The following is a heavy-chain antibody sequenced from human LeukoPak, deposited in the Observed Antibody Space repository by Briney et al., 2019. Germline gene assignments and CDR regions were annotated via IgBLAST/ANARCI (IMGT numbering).Heavy chain of an antibody. V-gene: IGHV3-74*01. CDR3: AVSNGGYDP. Sequence: GGSLRLSCVSTAFIFTAYWMHWVRHDPRRGLPWVARINSDGTTTNYADSVKDRFTISRDNAKNTLFLQMNSLRAEDTAVYFCAVSNGGYDPWGQGALVTVSS. J-gene: IGHJ5*02. D-gene: IGHD2-8*01. CDR2: INSDGTTT. CDR1: AFIFTAYW.